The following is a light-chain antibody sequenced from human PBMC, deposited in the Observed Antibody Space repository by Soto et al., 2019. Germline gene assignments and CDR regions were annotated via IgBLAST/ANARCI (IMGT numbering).Light chain of an antibody. J-gene: IGKJ2*01. Sequence: DIQMTQSPSSLSASVGERVTITCRASQSISSYLNWYQQKPGKAPKLLIYAASSLQSGVPSRFSGSGSGTYFTLTIRSLQPEDFATYYCQQSYRTPPYTFGQGTKLEIK. CDR3: QQSYRTPPYT. CDR2: AAS. V-gene: IGKV1-39*01. CDR1: QSISSY.